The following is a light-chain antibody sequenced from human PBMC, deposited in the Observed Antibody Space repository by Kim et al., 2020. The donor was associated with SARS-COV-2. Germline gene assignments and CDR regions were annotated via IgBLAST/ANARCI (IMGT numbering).Light chain of an antibody. CDR2: GAS. V-gene: IGKV3-15*01. CDR3: QQYNNWYT. CDR1: QSVSNN. Sequence: EIVMTQSPATLPVSLGESATLFCRASQSVSNNLAWYQQKPGQAPRLLIYGASTRATDIPARFSGSGSGTEFTLTISSLQSEDFAVYYCQQYNNWYTFGQGTKLEI. J-gene: IGKJ2*01.